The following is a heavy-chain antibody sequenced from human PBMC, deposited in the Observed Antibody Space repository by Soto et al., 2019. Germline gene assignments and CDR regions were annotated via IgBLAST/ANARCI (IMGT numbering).Heavy chain of an antibody. CDR1: GGTFSSYA. CDR2: IIPIFGTA. J-gene: IGHJ6*04. CDR3: AREYRRIAVAGYYYYYGMDV. D-gene: IGHD6-19*01. V-gene: IGHV1-69*13. Sequence: SVKVSCKASGGTFSSYAISWVRQAPGQGLEWMGGIIPIFGTANYAQKFQGRVTITADESTSTAYMELSSLRSEDTAVYYCAREYRRIAVAGYYYYYGMDVWGKGTTVTVSS.